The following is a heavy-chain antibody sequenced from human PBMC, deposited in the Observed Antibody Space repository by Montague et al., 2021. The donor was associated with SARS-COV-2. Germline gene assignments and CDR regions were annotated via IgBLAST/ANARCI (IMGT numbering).Heavy chain of an antibody. CDR2: ISGSGGLT. CDR1: GFTFSSYG. Sequence: SLRLSCSASGFTFSSYGMSWVRQAPGLGLEWVSAISGSGGLTYYXDSVKGRFTISRDNSKNTLYLQMNSLRAEDTAVYYCAKEDYCRGDTCYSGNFDYWGQGTLVTVSS. D-gene: IGHD2-15*01. V-gene: IGHV3-23*01. J-gene: IGHJ4*02. CDR3: AKEDYCRGDTCYSGNFDY.